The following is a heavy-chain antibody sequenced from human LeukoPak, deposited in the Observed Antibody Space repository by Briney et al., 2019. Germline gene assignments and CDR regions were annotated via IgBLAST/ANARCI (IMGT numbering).Heavy chain of an antibody. CDR2: IKQDGSEK. CDR1: GFTFSSYW. CDR3: ARDRRYCSGGSCPRDY. V-gene: IGHV3-7*01. Sequence: GGSLRLSCTASGFTFSSYWMSWVRQAPGKGLEWVANIKQDGSEKYYVDSVKGRFTISRDNAKNSLYLQMNSLRAEDTAVYYCARDRRYCSGGSCPRDYWGQGTLVTVSS. J-gene: IGHJ4*02. D-gene: IGHD2-15*01.